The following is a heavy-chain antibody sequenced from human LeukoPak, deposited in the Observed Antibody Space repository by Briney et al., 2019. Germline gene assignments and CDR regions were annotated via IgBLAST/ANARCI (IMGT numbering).Heavy chain of an antibody. CDR1: GYTFTGYY. J-gene: IGHJ4*02. CDR3: ASLFGASYNGSDY. Sequence: GASLKVSSKASGYTFTGYYMHWVRQAPGQGLEWMGWINPNSGGTNYAQKFQGRVTMTRDTSISTAYMELSRLRSDDTAVYYCASLFGASYNGSDYWGQGTLVSVSS. CDR2: INPNSGGT. D-gene: IGHD3-10*02. V-gene: IGHV1-2*02.